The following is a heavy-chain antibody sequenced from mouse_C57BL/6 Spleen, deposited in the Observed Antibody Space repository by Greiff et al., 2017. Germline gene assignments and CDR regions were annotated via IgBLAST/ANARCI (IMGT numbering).Heavy chain of an antibody. Sequence: VQLQQPGAELVRPGSSVKLSCKASGYTFTSYWMDWVKQRPGQGLEWIGNIYPSDSETHYNQKFKDKATLTVDKSSSTAYMQLSSLTSEDSAVYYCARGGTGNFDYWGQGTTLTVSS. CDR2: IYPSDSET. CDR3: ARGGTGNFDY. J-gene: IGHJ2*01. D-gene: IGHD3-3*01. V-gene: IGHV1-61*01. CDR1: GYTFTSYW.